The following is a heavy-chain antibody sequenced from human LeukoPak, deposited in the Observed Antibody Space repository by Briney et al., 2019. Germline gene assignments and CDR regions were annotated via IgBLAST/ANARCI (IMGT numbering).Heavy chain of an antibody. V-gene: IGHV4-59*08. CDR2: IYYSGST. D-gene: IGHD5-18*01. CDR1: GGSISSYY. J-gene: IGHJ4*02. CDR3: ARTVNSYGYRRYYFDY. Sequence: PSETLSLTCTVSGGSISSYYWSWIRQPPGKGLEWIGYIYYSGSTNYNPSLKSRVTISVDTSKNQFSLKLSPVTAADTAVYYCARTVNSYGYRRYYFDYWGQGTLVTVSS.